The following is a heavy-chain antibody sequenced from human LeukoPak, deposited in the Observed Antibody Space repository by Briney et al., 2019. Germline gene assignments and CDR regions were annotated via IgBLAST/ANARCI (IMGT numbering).Heavy chain of an antibody. D-gene: IGHD2-15*01. CDR3: ARTSSRAATFDY. Sequence: PSETLSLTCAVSGGSISSYYWSWIRQPAGKGLEWIGRIYTSGTTNYNPSLKSRVTMSVGTSKNQFSLNLNSVTAADTAVYYCARTSSRAATFDYWGQGTLATVSS. V-gene: IGHV4-4*07. CDR2: IYTSGTT. J-gene: IGHJ4*02. CDR1: GGSISSYY.